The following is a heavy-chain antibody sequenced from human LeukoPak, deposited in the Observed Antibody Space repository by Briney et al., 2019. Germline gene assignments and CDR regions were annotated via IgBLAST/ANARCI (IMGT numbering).Heavy chain of an antibody. Sequence: ASVKVSCKASGYTFTSYYIHWVRQAPGQGLEWMGIINPNDGTTSHTQKFQGRVTMTRDTSTSTVYMELSSLRSEDTAVYYCARDQAATNTQVRFCLDWGQGTLVTVSS. CDR3: ARDQAATNTQVRFCLD. D-gene: IGHD3-9*01. CDR1: GYTFTSYY. J-gene: IGHJ4*02. CDR2: INPNDGTT. V-gene: IGHV1-46*01.